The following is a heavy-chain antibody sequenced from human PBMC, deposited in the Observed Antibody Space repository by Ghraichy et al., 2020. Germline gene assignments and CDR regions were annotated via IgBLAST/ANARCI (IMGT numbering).Heavy chain of an antibody. V-gene: IGHV3-48*02. D-gene: IGHD3-22*01. CDR3: ARYESYYYDSSGYYYAFDI. CDR1: GFTFSTYS. Sequence: GESLNISCAGSGFTFSTYSMNWVRQAPGKGLEWVSYISSTSSTTYYADSVKGRFTISRDNAKNSLYLRMNSLRDEDTAVYYCARYESYYYDSSGYYYAFDIWGQGTMVTVSS. CDR2: ISSTSSTT. J-gene: IGHJ3*02.